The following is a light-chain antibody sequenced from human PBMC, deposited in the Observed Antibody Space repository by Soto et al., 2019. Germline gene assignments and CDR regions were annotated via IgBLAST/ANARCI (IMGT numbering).Light chain of an antibody. V-gene: IGKV1-39*01. J-gene: IGKJ1*01. Sequence: DIQMTQSPSTLSGSLGERVTITCRTSQNIFSYLNWYQQKPGQAPKLLIHSASTLESGVPSRFSGGGSGTDFSLTISGLQPEDFATYFCHQSYRTVWTFGQGTKVDI. CDR2: SAS. CDR3: HQSYRTVWT. CDR1: QNIFSY.